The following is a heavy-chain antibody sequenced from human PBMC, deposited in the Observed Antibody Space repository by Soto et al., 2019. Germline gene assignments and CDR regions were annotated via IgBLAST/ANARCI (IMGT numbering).Heavy chain of an antibody. CDR3: PNLLGPLDF. CDR2: IHSGGST. J-gene: IGHJ4*02. CDR1: GFTVSSNY. V-gene: IGHV3-53*01. Sequence: EVQLVESGGGLIQPGGALRLSCAASGFTVSSNYKSWVRQAPGKGLEWVSVIHSGGSTYYADSVKARFTLSRDNSKNTLYLPMNSLRAEDTPVYYCPNLLGPLDFWCQGTLVTVCS.